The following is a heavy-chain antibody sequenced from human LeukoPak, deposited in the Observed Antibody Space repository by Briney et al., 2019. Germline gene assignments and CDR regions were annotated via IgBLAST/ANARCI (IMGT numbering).Heavy chain of an antibody. CDR3: ARDSSSEGPLDY. CDR2: IRSKANNYAT. Sequence: GGSLKLSCAASGFTFSASAVHWVRPASGKGLERVGRIRSKANNYATAYTDPLKGRFTVSRDDSKNTAYLQMNSLKTEDSAVYFCARDSSSEGPLDYWGQGTLVTVSS. V-gene: IGHV3-73*01. CDR1: GFTFSASA. J-gene: IGHJ4*02. D-gene: IGHD6-6*01.